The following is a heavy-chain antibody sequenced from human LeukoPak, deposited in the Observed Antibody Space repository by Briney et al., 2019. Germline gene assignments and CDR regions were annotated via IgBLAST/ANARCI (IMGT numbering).Heavy chain of an antibody. D-gene: IGHD5-12*01. CDR1: RYTFTSYD. CDR3: ARGYSGYDYCDY. Sequence: ASVKVSCKASRYTFTSYDINWVRQATGRGLEWMGWMNPNSGNTGYAQKFQGRVTMTRNTSISTAYMELSSLRSEDTAVYYCARGYSGYDYCDYWGQGTLVTVSS. V-gene: IGHV1-8*01. J-gene: IGHJ4*02. CDR2: MNPNSGNT.